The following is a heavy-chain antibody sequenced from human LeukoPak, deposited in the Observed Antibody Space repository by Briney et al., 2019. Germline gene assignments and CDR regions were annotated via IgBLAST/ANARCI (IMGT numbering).Heavy chain of an antibody. V-gene: IGHV3-66*02. D-gene: IGHD2-2*01. J-gene: IGHJ6*03. CDR2: IYSGGST. CDR3: ARAPIVVVPAVYYYYMDV. Sequence: PGGSLRLSCAASGFTVSSNYMSWARQAPGKGLEWVSVIYSGGSTYYADSVKGRFTISRDNSKNTLYLQMNSLRAEDTAVYYCARAPIVVVPAVYYYYMDVWGKGTTVTVSS. CDR1: GFTVSSNY.